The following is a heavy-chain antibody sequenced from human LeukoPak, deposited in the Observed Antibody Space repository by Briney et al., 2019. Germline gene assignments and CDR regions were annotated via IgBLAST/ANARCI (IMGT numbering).Heavy chain of an antibody. Sequence: PSETLSLTCAVYGGSFSGYYWSWIRQPPGKGLEWIGEINHSGSTNYNPSLKSRVTISVDTSKNQFSLKLSSVTAADTAVYYCASRDTATGLDWGQGTLVTVSS. CDR3: ASRDTATGLD. D-gene: IGHD5-18*01. CDR2: INHSGST. V-gene: IGHV4-34*01. CDR1: GGSFSGYY. J-gene: IGHJ4*02.